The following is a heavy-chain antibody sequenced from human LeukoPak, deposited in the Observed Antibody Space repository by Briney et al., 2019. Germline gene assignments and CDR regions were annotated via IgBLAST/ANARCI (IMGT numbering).Heavy chain of an antibody. J-gene: IGHJ4*02. CDR3: ARAGYSYGYAYPD. D-gene: IGHD5-18*01. V-gene: IGHV1-2*02. CDR1: GYTFTGYY. CDR2: INPNSGGT. Sequence: GASVKVSCKASGYTFTGYYMHWVRQAPGQGLEWMGWINPNSGGTNYAQKFQGRVTMTRDTSISTAYMELSRLRSDDTAVYYCARAGYSYGYAYPDWGQGTLVTVSS.